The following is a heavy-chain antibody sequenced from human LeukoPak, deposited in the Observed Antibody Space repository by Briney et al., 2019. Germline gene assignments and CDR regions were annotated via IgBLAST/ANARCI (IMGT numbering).Heavy chain of an antibody. D-gene: IGHD3-22*01. J-gene: IGHJ3*02. CDR1: GYTFTSYD. V-gene: IGHV1-8*01. CDR2: MNPNSGNT. CDR3: ARVSAGGYYYDSSGYYRAFDI. Sequence: GASVKVSCKASGYTFTSYDINWVRQATGQGLEWMGWMNPNSGNTGYAQKFQGRVTMTRNTSISTAYMELSGLRSEDTAVYYCARVSAGGYYYDSSGYYRAFDIWGQGTMVTVSS.